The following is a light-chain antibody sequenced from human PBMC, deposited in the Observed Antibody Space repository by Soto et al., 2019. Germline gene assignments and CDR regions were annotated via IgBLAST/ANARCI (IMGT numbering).Light chain of an antibody. J-gene: IGKJ1*01. Sequence: ETGMTQSPVTLSVSPGDTATLSCRASQRVSSHLAWYQQKPGQAPRLLIYAASIRATGIPVRFSGSGSETEFTLTIRSLQSEDSALYYCHQYNNWQWTFGQGTKVDI. CDR1: QRVSSH. V-gene: IGKV3-15*01. CDR3: HQYNNWQWT. CDR2: AAS.